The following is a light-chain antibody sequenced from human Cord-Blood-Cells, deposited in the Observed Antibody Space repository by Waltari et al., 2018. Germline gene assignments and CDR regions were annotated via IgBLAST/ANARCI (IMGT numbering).Light chain of an antibody. V-gene: IGKV1-NL1*01. J-gene: IGKJ2*01. CDR1: KGISNS. CDR2: AAS. CDR3: QQYYSTPYT. Sequence: IRMTQSPSSLCASKGDRVTITCRASKGISNSLAWSQQKPGNAPKLLLYAASRLESGVPSRFSGSGSGTDYTLTISSLQPEDFATYYCQQYYSTPYTFGQGTKLEIK.